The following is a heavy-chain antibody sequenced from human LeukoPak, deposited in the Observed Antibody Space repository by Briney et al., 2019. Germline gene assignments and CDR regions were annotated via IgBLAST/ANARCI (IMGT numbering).Heavy chain of an antibody. CDR2: IKQDGSEK. D-gene: IGHD1/OR15-1a*01. CDR1: GITFSSYS. J-gene: IGHJ4*02. V-gene: IGHV3-7*01. CDR3: VKQIADY. Sequence: GGSLRLSCVASGITFSSYSMNWVRQAPGKGLEWVANIKQDGSEKYYVDSVKGRFTISRDNAKNSLYLQMSSLRAEDTALYYCVKQIADYWGQGTLVIVSS.